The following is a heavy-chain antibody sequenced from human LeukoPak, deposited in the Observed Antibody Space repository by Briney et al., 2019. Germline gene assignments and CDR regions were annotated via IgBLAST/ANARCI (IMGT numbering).Heavy chain of an antibody. CDR1: GFTFSSYA. D-gene: IGHD3-10*01. CDR2: IADNGVST. Sequence: GGSPRLSCAASGFTFSSYAMSWVRQAPGKGLKWVSTIADNGVSTHYADSVKGRFTISRDNSKSTVYLQMNSLRVEDTAVYYCAKSDGSRSFYYWGQGTLVTVSS. CDR3: AKSDGSRSFYY. J-gene: IGHJ4*02. V-gene: IGHV3-23*01.